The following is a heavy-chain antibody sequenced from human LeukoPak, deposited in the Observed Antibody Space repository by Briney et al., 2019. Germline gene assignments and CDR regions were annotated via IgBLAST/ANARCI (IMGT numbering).Heavy chain of an antibody. CDR1: GFTVSSNS. CDR2: IYSGGKT. Sequence: GGSLRLSCTDSGFTVSSNSWSWVRHAPGKRLEWVSFIYSGGKTHSSDSVKGRFTISRDNSKNTLYLQMSSLRAEDTAIYYCARRAGEYSHPYDYWGQGTLVTVSS. V-gene: IGHV3-53*01. CDR3: ARRAGEYSHPYDY. D-gene: IGHD2-15*01. J-gene: IGHJ4*02.